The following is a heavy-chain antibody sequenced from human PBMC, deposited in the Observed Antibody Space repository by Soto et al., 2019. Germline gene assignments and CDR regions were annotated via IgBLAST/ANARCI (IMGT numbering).Heavy chain of an antibody. Sequence: WASVKVSCKASGNTFTGYYIHWVRQAPGQGLEWMGWINPDNGGTNYAQKFKGRVTLTRDTSISTAYMELSSLRSDDTAVYYCAREGLSGTLVVYFDRWGQGTVVTVSS. CDR2: INPDNGGT. V-gene: IGHV1-2*02. D-gene: IGHD1-1*01. CDR3: AREGLSGTLVVYFDR. CDR1: GNTFTGYY. J-gene: IGHJ4*02.